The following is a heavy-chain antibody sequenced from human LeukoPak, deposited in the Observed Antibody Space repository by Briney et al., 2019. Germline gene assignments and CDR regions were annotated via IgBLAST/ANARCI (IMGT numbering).Heavy chain of an antibody. CDR2: INPNSGGT. V-gene: IGHV1-2*02. CDR3: ARFPFQEMAAFDI. CDR1: GDTFTDYY. J-gene: IGHJ3*02. Sequence: EASVKVSCKASGDTFTDYYMHWVRQAPGQGLEWVGWINPNSGGTHYAQKFQGRVTMTRDTSISTTYMELSSLRSEDTAVYYCARFPFQEMAAFDIWGQGTMVTVSS. D-gene: IGHD5-24*01.